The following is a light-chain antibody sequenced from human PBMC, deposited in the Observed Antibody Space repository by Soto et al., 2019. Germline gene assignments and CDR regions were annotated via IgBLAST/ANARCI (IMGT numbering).Light chain of an antibody. CDR1: SSDVGAYNY. V-gene: IGLV2-14*01. J-gene: IGLJ1*01. CDR2: DVS. CDR3: SSYTSSSTLYV. Sequence: QSALTQPASVSGSPGQSITISCTGTSSDVGAYNYVSWYQQYPGKAPKLMIYDVSNRPSGISNRFSGSKSGNTASLTISGLQAADEDDYYCSSYTSSSTLYVFGPGTKLTVL.